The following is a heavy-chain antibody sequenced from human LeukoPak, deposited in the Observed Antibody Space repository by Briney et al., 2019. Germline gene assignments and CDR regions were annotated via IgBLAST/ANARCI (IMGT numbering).Heavy chain of an antibody. CDR2: IRYDGSHK. Sequence: GGSLRLSCAASGFTFSSFGVHWVRQAPGKGLEWVTFIRYDGSHKYYADSVKGRFTISRDNSNNTLYMQMDSLRIEDTAVYYCAKAGGTYYPDHFDPWGQGTLVTVSS. J-gene: IGHJ5*02. D-gene: IGHD3-10*01. V-gene: IGHV3-30*02. CDR1: GFTFSSFG. CDR3: AKAGGTYYPDHFDP.